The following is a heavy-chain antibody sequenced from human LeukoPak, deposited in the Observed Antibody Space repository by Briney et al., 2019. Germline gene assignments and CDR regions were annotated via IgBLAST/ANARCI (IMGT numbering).Heavy chain of an antibody. CDR3: WYYYDSSNAVVNAFDI. Sequence: ASVKVSCKASSYTFTSYGITWVRQAPGQGLEWMGWINPNSGGTNYAQKFQGRVTMTRDTSISTAYMELSRLRSDDTAVYYCWYYYDSSNAVVNAFDIWGQGTMVTVSS. V-gene: IGHV1-2*02. CDR1: SYTFTSYG. D-gene: IGHD3-22*01. J-gene: IGHJ3*02. CDR2: INPNSGGT.